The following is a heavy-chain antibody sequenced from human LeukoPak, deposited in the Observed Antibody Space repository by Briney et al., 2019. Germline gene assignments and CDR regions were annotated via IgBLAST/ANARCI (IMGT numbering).Heavy chain of an antibody. V-gene: IGHV4-61*02. J-gene: IGHJ4*02. D-gene: IGHD6-19*01. CDR3: ARVSAGRIAVAGTPKYYFDY. Sequence: PSESLSLTCAVSGGSLSSGSYYWGWGRQPAGRGLEWVVRIYTSGSTNYNPSLKSRVTISVDTSKNQFSLKLSSVTAADTAVYYCARVSAGRIAVAGTPKYYFDYWGQGTLVTVSS. CDR1: GGSLSSGSYY. CDR2: IYTSGST.